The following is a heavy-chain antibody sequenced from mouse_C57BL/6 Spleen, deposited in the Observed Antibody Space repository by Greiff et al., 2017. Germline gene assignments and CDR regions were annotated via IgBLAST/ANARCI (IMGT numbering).Heavy chain of an antibody. CDR2: ISSGSSTI. Sequence: EVKVEASGGGLVKPGGSLKLSCAASGFTFSDYGMHWVRQAPEKGLEWVAYISSGSSTIYYADTVKGRFTISRDNAKNTLFLQMTSLRSEDTAMYYCVTGTYYAMDYWGQGTSVTVSS. CDR1: GFTFSDYG. CDR3: VTGTYYAMDY. V-gene: IGHV5-17*01. D-gene: IGHD4-1*01. J-gene: IGHJ4*01.